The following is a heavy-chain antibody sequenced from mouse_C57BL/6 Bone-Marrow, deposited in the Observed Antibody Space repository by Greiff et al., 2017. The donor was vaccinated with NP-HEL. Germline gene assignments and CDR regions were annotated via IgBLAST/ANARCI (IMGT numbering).Heavy chain of an antibody. V-gene: IGHV1-54*01. Sequence: QVQLQQSGAELVRPGTSVKVSCKASGYAFTNYLIEWVKQRPGQGLEWIGVINPGSGGTNYNEKFKGKATLTADNSSSTAYMQLSSLTSEDSAVYFCARSGTTVDYWGQGTTLTVSS. CDR1: GYAFTNYL. D-gene: IGHD1-1*01. CDR2: INPGSGGT. CDR3: ARSGTTVDY. J-gene: IGHJ2*01.